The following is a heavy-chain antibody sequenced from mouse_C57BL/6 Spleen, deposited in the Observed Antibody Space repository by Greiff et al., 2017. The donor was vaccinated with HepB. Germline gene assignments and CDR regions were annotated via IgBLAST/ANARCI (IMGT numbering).Heavy chain of an antibody. CDR2: ISYDGSN. Sequence: DVQLQESGPGLVKPSQSLSLPCSVTGYSITSGYYWNWIRQFPGNKLEWMGYISYDGSNNYNPSLKNRISITRDTSKNQFFLKLNSVTTEDTATYYCARVQEIGLYYGNPYAMDYWGQGTSVTVSS. CDR1: GYSITSGYY. J-gene: IGHJ4*01. D-gene: IGHD2-1*01. V-gene: IGHV3-6*01. CDR3: ARVQEIGLYYGNPYAMDY.